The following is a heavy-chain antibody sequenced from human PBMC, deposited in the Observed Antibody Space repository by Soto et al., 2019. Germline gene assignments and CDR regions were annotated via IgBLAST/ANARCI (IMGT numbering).Heavy chain of an antibody. V-gene: IGHV4-59*01. CDR2: IYYSGST. J-gene: IGHJ4*02. D-gene: IGHD5-12*01. Sequence: SETLSLTCTVSGGSISSYYWSWIRQPPGKGLEWIGYIYYSGSTNYNPSLKSRVTISIDTSKNQFSLKLSSVTAADTAVYYCARVKSGYEIDYGGQGTLVTVSS. CDR3: ARVKSGYEIDY. CDR1: GGSISSYY.